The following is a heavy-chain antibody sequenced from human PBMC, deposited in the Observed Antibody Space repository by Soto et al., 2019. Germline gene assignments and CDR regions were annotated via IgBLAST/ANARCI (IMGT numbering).Heavy chain of an antibody. CDR3: GRDLHIAAADY. CDR1: GFTFSSYA. CDR2: IIGRGGTA. Sequence: GGSLRLSCAASGFTFSSYAMSWVRQAPGKGLEWVSGIIGRGGTAAYADSVKGRFTLSRDNSNSMLYLQMDSLRADDTAVYYCGRDLHIAAADYWGQGTLVTVSS. J-gene: IGHJ4*02. D-gene: IGHD6-13*01. V-gene: IGHV3-23*01.